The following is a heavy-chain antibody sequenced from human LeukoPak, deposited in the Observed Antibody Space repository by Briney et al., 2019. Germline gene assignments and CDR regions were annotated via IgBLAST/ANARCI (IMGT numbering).Heavy chain of an antibody. CDR1: GYTFTSYY. Sequence: ASVKVSCKASGYTFTSYYMHWVRQAPGQGLEWMGIINPSGGSTSYAQKFQGRVTMTRDMSTSTDYMELSSLRSEDTAVYYCARVIAVAGVDYWGQGTLVTVSS. CDR2: INPSGGST. CDR3: ARVIAVAGVDY. V-gene: IGHV1-46*01. D-gene: IGHD6-19*01. J-gene: IGHJ4*02.